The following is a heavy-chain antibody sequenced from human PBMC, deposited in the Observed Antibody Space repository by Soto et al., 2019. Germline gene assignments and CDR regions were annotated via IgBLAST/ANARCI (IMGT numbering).Heavy chain of an antibody. Sequence: ASVKVSCKASGYTFTSYAMHWVRQAPGQRLEWMGWINAGNGNTKYSQKFQGRVTITRDTSASTAYMELSSLRSEDTAVYYCARRPSIYSGYEISRWFDPWGQGTLVTVSS. J-gene: IGHJ5*02. CDR3: ARRPSIYSGYEISRWFDP. V-gene: IGHV1-3*01. CDR1: GYTFTSYA. CDR2: INAGNGNT. D-gene: IGHD5-12*01.